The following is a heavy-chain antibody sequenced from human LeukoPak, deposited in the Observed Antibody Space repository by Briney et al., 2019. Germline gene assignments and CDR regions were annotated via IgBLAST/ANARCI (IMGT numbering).Heavy chain of an antibody. CDR1: GYTLTELS. J-gene: IGHJ3*02. V-gene: IGHV1-24*01. D-gene: IGHD3-22*01. CDR3: ATDPRAYYDSSGPRRSHAFDI. CDR2: FDPEDGET. Sequence: APVKVSCKVSGYTLTELSMHWVRQAPGKGLEWMGGFDPEDGETIYAQKFQGRVTMTEDTSTDTAYMELSSLRSEDTAVYYCATDPRAYYDSSGPRRSHAFDIWGQGTMVTVSS.